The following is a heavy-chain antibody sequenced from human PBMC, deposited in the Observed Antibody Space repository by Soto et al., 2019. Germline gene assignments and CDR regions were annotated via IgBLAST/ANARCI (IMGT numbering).Heavy chain of an antibody. D-gene: IGHD3-10*01. CDR2: IDGSGGST. V-gene: IGHV3-23*01. Sequence: PVGSLRLSCAASGFPFSSTDMSWVRQAPGKGLEWVSTIDGSGGSTYYADSVKGRFTISRDNSKNTVYLQMTTLRVDDTAKYYCAINSGWFNTWGQGTLVTVSS. CDR1: GFPFSSTD. CDR3: AINSGWFNT. J-gene: IGHJ5*02.